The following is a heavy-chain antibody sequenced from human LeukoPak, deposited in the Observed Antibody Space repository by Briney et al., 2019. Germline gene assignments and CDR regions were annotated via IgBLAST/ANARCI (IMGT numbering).Heavy chain of an antibody. CDR1: GYTFTDYY. CDR3: ARDRAGDPDYSFDQ. CDR2: VHPNIGFT. D-gene: IGHD4-11*01. Sequence: ASVKVSCKASGYTFTDYYIHWVRQAPGQGPEWMGRVHPNIGFTNYAQKFQGRVTMTRGTSISTAYMELTRLRSDDTAVYYCARDRAGDPDYSFDQWGQGTLVTVSS. V-gene: IGHV1-2*06. J-gene: IGHJ4*02.